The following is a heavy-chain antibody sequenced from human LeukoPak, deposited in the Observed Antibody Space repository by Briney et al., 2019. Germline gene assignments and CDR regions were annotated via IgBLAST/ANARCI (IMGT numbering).Heavy chain of an antibody. V-gene: IGHV3-30*04. Sequence: GGSLRLSCAASGFTFSSYAMHWVRQAPGKGLEWVAVISYDRSLKYYADSVRGRFTISSDNSKNTLYLQMNSLRAEDTAVYYCARELVRGVIHWFDPWGQGTLVTVSS. D-gene: IGHD3-10*01. CDR1: GFTFSSYA. J-gene: IGHJ5*02. CDR2: ISYDRSLK. CDR3: ARELVRGVIHWFDP.